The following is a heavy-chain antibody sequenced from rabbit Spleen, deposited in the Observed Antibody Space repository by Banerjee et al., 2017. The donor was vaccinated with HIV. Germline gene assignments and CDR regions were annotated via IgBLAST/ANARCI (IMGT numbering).Heavy chain of an antibody. CDR3: ARGAGAADWGFNL. CDR1: GFSFSDRDV. CDR2: INTVTGKT. V-gene: IGHV1S45*01. J-gene: IGHJ4*01. Sequence: EQLEESGGGLVKPEGSLTLTCKASGFSFSDRDVMCWVRQAPGKGLEWIACINTVTGKTVYASWAKGRFIMSRTSSTTVALQMTSLTAADTATYFCARGAGAADWGFNLWGQGTLVTVS. D-gene: IGHD4-1*01.